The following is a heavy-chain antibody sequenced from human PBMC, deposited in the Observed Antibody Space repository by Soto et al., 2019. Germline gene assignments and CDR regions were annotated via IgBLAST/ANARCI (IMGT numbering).Heavy chain of an antibody. CDR1: GGTFSSYA. CDR3: AGGGGYYYDSSGYYTRPFDY. V-gene: IGHV1-69*13. J-gene: IGHJ4*02. Sequence: GASVKVSCKASGGTFSSYAISWVRQAPGQGLEWMGGIIPIFGTANYAQKFQGRVTITADESTSTAYMELSSLRSEDTAVYYFAGGGGYYYDSSGYYTRPFDYWGQGTLVTVSS. D-gene: IGHD3-22*01. CDR2: IIPIFGTA.